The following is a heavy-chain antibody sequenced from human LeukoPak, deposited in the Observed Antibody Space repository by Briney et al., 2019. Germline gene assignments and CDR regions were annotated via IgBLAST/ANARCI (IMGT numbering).Heavy chain of an antibody. Sequence: GGSLRLSCAASGFTFSSDGMHWVRQAPGKGLEWVAVIWYDGSNKYYADSVKGRFTISRDSSKNTLYLQMNSLRAEDTAVYYCARDQGYGDYGTRVDYWGQGTLVTVSS. J-gene: IGHJ4*02. CDR3: ARDQGYGDYGTRVDY. V-gene: IGHV3-33*01. D-gene: IGHD4-17*01. CDR2: IWYDGSNK. CDR1: GFTFSSDG.